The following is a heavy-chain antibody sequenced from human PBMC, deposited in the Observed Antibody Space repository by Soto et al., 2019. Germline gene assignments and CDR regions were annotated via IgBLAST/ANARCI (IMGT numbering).Heavy chain of an antibody. Sequence: GGSLRLSCAASGFTFSNAWMSWVRQAPGKGLEWVGRIKSKTDGGPTDYAAPVKGRFTISRDDSKNTLYLQMNSLKTEDTAVYYCTTDYVGGGTYFDYWGQGTLVTVSS. D-gene: IGHD3-16*01. V-gene: IGHV3-15*01. CDR3: TTDYVGGGTYFDY. CDR1: GFTFSNAW. CDR2: IKSKTDGGPT. J-gene: IGHJ4*02.